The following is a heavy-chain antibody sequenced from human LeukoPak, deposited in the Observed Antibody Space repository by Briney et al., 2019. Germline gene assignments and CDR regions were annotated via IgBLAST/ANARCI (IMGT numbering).Heavy chain of an antibody. CDR1: GFTFSSYA. V-gene: IGHV3-23*01. D-gene: IGHD2-2*01. CDR3: AKLSGCSSTSCYSYYYYGMDV. CDR2: ISGSGGST. J-gene: IGHJ6*02. Sequence: PGGSLRLPCAASGFTFSSYAMSWVRQAPGKGLEWVSAISGSGGSTYYADSVKGRFTISRDNSKNTLYLQMNSLRAEDTAVYYCAKLSGCSSTSCYSYYYYGMDVWGQGTTVTVSS.